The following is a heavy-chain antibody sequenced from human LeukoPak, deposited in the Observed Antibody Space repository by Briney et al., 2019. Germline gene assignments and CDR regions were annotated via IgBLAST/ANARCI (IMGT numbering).Heavy chain of an antibody. D-gene: IGHD6-13*01. V-gene: IGHV3-30*18. CDR2: ISYDGSNK. Sequence: GRSLRLPCAASGFTFSSYGMHWVRQAPGKGLEWVAVISYDGSNKYYADSVKGRFTISRDNSKNTLYLQMNSLRAEDTAVYYCAKEFYGSSWKSDYWGQGTLVTVSS. CDR3: AKEFYGSSWKSDY. J-gene: IGHJ4*02. CDR1: GFTFSSYG.